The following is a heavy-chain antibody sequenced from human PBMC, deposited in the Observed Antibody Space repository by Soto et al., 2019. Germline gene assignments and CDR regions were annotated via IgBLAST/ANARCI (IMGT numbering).Heavy chain of an antibody. CDR2: IDYKGNT. D-gene: IGHD4-17*01. J-gene: IGHJ4*02. Sequence: SETLXLTCTVSXGSISTHYWNWVRQPPGKGLEWIGYIDYKGNTKYNPSLKSRVTTSVDTSNTQFSLNLNSVTAADTAVYHCARDYYGDYYFDSWGQGILVTVSS. CDR3: ARDYYGDYYFDS. V-gene: IGHV4-59*11. CDR1: XGSISTHY.